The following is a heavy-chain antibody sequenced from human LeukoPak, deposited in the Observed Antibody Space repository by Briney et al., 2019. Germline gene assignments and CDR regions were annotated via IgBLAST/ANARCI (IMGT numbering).Heavy chain of an antibody. CDR2: INHSGST. CDR3: ARVRWLQPIFDY. D-gene: IGHD5-24*01. J-gene: IGHJ4*02. Sequence: SETLSLTCAVYGGSFNGYYWSWIRQPPGKGLEWIAEINHSGSTNYNPSLKSRVTISVDTSKNQFSLKLSSVTAADTAVYYCARVRWLQPIFDYWGQGTLVTVSS. V-gene: IGHV4-34*01. CDR1: GGSFNGYY.